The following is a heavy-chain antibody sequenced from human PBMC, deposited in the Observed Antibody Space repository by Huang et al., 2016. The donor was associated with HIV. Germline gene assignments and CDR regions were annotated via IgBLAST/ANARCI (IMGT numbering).Heavy chain of an antibody. CDR2: INWNGGNL. CDR1: GFTFDDYA. Sequence: EIQLVESGGGSVEPGRSLRLSCVISGFTFDDYAMHWVRQVPGMGLEWVSGINWNGGNLGYADAVKGRVTISRDNARNSLFLQLDSLRPEDTAFYYCTKAVIMRKFGGAFDYWGQGVPVIVSS. V-gene: IGHV3-9*01. CDR3: TKAVIMRKFGGAFDY. D-gene: IGHD3-16*01. J-gene: IGHJ4*02.